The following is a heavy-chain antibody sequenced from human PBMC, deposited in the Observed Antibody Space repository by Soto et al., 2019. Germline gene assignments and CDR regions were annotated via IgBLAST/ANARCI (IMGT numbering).Heavy chain of an antibody. D-gene: IGHD3-10*01. CDR2: ISSSSSTI. CDR3: ARRGSDYYYYGLDV. CDR1: GFTFSSYS. J-gene: IGHJ6*02. V-gene: IGHV3-48*02. Sequence: SLRLSCAASGFTFSSYSMNWVRQAPGKGLEWVSYISSSSSTIYYADSVKGRFTISRDNAKNSLYLQMNSLRDEDTAVYYCARRGSDYYYYGLDVSGQGTTVTVSS.